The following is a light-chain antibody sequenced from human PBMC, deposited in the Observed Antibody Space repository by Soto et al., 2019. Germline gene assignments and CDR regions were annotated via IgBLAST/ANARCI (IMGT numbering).Light chain of an antibody. J-gene: IGKJ5*01. CDR1: QTSGSNF. Sequence: EIVLTQSPGTLSLSPGERATLSCKTSQTSGSNFLAWYQHKPGQAPRLLIYASSNRATGIPDRFSGSASGPDFTLTINRLEPEDFAVYYCQQYNNWPPTFGQGTRLEIK. CDR3: QQYNNWPPT. V-gene: IGKV3-20*01. CDR2: ASS.